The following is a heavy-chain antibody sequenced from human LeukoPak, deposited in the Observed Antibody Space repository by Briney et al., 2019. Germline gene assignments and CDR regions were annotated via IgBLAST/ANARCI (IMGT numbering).Heavy chain of an antibody. V-gene: IGHV1-69*13. CDR2: IMPIFGTA. J-gene: IGHJ3*02. Sequence: ASVKVSCKASGGTFSSYAISWVRQAPGQGLEWMGGIMPIFGTANYAQKFQGRVTITADESTSTAYMELSSLRSEDTAVYYCARDKDSSGYYLSDAFDIWGQGTMVTVSS. CDR3: ARDKDSSGYYLSDAFDI. D-gene: IGHD3-22*01. CDR1: GGTFSSYA.